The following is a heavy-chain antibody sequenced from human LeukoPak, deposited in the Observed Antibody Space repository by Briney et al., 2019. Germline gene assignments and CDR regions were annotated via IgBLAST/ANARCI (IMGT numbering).Heavy chain of an antibody. CDR2: ISGSGETT. CDR1: GFTFSSFT. D-gene: IGHD6-19*01. J-gene: IGHJ3*02. Sequence: GGSLRLSCAASGFTFSSFTMAWVRQSPGKGPEWVSAISGSGETTYYADSVEGRFTISRDNSKNTLYLQMNSLRAEDTAVYYCAKGRGSSGWFGLDAFDIWGQGTMVTVSS. V-gene: IGHV3-23*01. CDR3: AKGRGSSGWFGLDAFDI.